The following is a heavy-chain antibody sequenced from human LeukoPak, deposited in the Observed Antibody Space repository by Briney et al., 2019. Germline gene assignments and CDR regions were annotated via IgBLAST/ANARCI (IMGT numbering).Heavy chain of an antibody. V-gene: IGHV5-51*01. D-gene: IGHD6-19*01. J-gene: IGHJ3*02. Sequence: KFGASLKISCKGSGYSFTSYWIGWVRQMPGKGLEWMGIIYPGDSDTRYSPSFQGQVTVSADKSISTAYLQWSSLKASDTAMYYCARLRNRIAVAGSAFDIWGQGDNGHRLL. CDR3: ARLRNRIAVAGSAFDI. CDR1: GYSFTSYW. CDR2: IYPGDSDT.